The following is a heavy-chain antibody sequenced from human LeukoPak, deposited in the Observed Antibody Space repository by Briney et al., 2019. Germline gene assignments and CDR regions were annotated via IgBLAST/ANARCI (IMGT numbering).Heavy chain of an antibody. V-gene: IGHV4-30-2*01. Sequence: PSETLSLTCAVSGGSISSGGYSWSWIRQPPGKGLEWIGYIYHSGSTYYNPSLKSRVTISVDRSKNQFSLRLSSVTAADTAVYYCARDGPIVGATTWGQGTLVTVSS. CDR3: ARDGPIVGATT. D-gene: IGHD1-26*01. CDR1: GGSISSGGYS. CDR2: IYHSGST. J-gene: IGHJ4*02.